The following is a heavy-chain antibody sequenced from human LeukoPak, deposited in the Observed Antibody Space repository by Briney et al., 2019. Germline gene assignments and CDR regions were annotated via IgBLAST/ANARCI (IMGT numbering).Heavy chain of an antibody. D-gene: IGHD2-15*01. CDR1: VCSFSINA. Sequence: GGSLRLSCAASVCSFSINAMVWGRQAPGTGLEYVSAISSNGGSTYYANSVKGRFTISRDNSKNTLYLQMGSLRAEDMAVYYCATSRLGDSGIYWGQGTLVTVSS. J-gene: IGHJ4*02. CDR2: ISSNGGST. CDR3: ATSRLGDSGIY. V-gene: IGHV3-64*01.